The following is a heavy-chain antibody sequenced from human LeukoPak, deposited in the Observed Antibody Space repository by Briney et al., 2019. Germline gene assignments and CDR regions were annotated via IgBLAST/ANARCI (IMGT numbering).Heavy chain of an antibody. CDR3: ARDVGEYCSSINCHASDY. J-gene: IGHJ4*02. Sequence: ASVKVSCKASGYTFTGYYMHWVRQALGQGLEWMGWINPGSGATNCAQRFHGGVTMTRDTSISTVYMELSRLRSDDTAVYYCARDVGEYCSSINCHASDYWGQGTLVTVSS. CDR1: GYTFTGYY. CDR2: INPGSGAT. D-gene: IGHD2-2*01. V-gene: IGHV1-2*02.